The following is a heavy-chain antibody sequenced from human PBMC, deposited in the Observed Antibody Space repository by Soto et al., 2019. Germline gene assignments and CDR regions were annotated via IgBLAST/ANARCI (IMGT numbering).Heavy chain of an antibody. CDR2: ISGGGGRT. Sequence: GGSLRLSCVASGFTFSNYAMSWVRQAPGKGLEWVSSISGGGGRTYYADSVKGQFTISRDNSMDTLYLQMNSMRAEDTAVYYCAKDTSGWYKDYWGQGTLVTRLL. CDR3: AKDTSGWYKDY. D-gene: IGHD6-19*01. J-gene: IGHJ4*02. V-gene: IGHV3-23*01. CDR1: GFTFSNYA.